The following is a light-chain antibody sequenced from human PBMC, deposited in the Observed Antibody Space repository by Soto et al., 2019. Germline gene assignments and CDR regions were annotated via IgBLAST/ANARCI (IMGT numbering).Light chain of an antibody. J-gene: IGLJ1*01. Sequence: QPVLTQPRSVSGSPGQSVTISCTGTSNDVGGYDYVSWYQQHPGKAPKLIIYDVSKRPSGVPDRFSGSKSGNTASLTISGLQAEDEADYYCCSYAGTYSYVFGTETKLTVL. CDR2: DVS. V-gene: IGLV2-11*01. CDR1: SNDVGGYDY. CDR3: CSYAGTYSYV.